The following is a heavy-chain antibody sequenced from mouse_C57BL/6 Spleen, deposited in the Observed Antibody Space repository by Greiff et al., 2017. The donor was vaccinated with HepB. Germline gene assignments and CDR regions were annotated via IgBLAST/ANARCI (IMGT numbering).Heavy chain of an antibody. CDR1: GFTFSSYA. V-gene: IGHV5-4*01. Sequence: EVQLVESGGGLVKPGGSLKLSCAASGFTFSSYAMSWVRQTPEKRLEWVATISDGGSYTYYPDNVKGRFTISRDNAKNNLYLQMSHLKSEDTAMYYCARGGLWYFDVWGTGTTGTVSS. CDR3: ARGGLWYFDV. CDR2: ISDGGSYT. J-gene: IGHJ1*03.